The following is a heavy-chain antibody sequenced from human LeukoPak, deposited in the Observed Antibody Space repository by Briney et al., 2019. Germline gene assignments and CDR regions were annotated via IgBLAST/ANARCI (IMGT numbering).Heavy chain of an antibody. CDR3: ARTSFKGYFDF. V-gene: IGHV3-48*02. CDR2: ISTSSTTI. CDR1: GFPFNNYK. J-gene: IGHJ4*02. Sequence: GGSLRLPWSASGFPFNNYKMNWVRQAPGKGLEWVSYISTSSTTISYADSVKGRFTISRDNAKNSLYLQMNSLRDEDTAVYYCARTSFKGYFDFWGQGALVTVSS.